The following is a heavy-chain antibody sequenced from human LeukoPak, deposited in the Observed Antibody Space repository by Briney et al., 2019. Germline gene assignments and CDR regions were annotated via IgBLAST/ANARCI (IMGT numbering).Heavy chain of an antibody. J-gene: IGHJ2*01. CDR2: IYTSGST. D-gene: IGHD4-17*01. CDR1: GGSISSYY. Sequence: SETLSLTCTVSGGSISSYYWSWIRQPAGKGLEWIGRIYTSGSTNFNPSLKSRVTMSVDTSKIQFSLNLSSVTAADTAVYYCASNGDYGWYFDLWGRGTLVTVSS. V-gene: IGHV4-4*07. CDR3: ASNGDYGWYFDL.